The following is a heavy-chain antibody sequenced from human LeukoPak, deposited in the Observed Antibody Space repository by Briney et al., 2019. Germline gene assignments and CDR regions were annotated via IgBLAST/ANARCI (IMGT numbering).Heavy chain of an antibody. D-gene: IGHD6-13*01. CDR1: GYTFTSYG. Sequence: GASVKVSCKASGYTFTSYGISWVRQAPGQGLEWMGWISAYNGNTNYAQKLQGRVTMTTDTSTTTAYMELRSLRSDDTAVYYCARGSVIDSSSWPEYFQHWGQGTLVTVSS. CDR3: ARGSVIDSSSWPEYFQH. V-gene: IGHV1-18*01. J-gene: IGHJ1*01. CDR2: ISAYNGNT.